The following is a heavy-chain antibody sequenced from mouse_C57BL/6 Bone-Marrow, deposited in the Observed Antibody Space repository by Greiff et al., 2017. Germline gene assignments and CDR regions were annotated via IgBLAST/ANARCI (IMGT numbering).Heavy chain of an antibody. J-gene: IGHJ1*03. V-gene: IGHV1-64*01. CDR3: ARWDDYYEYVDV. CDR2: IHPNGGST. CDR1: GYTFTSYW. Sequence: QVQLQQPGAELVKPGASVKLSCKASGYTFTSYWMHWVKQRPGQGLEWIGMIHPNGGSTNYNEKFKSKATLTVDKSSSTAYMQLSSLTSEDTAVYYCARWDDYYEYVDVWGTGATATVS. D-gene: IGHD2-3*01.